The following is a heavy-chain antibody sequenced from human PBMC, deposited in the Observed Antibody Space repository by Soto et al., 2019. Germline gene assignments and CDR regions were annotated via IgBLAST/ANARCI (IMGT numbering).Heavy chain of an antibody. CDR2: IFYSGST. D-gene: IGHD2-2*02. Sequence: QVQLQESGPGLVKPSQTLSLTCTVSGGSISSGGYYWNWIRQHPGKGLEWIGYIFYSGSTYYNPSLRGRVTISVDTSKNRFSLKLSSVTAADTGVYYCASGGDIVVVPAAISPSGYYYGMDVWGQGTTVTVSS. J-gene: IGHJ6*02. CDR1: GGSISSGGYY. CDR3: ASGGDIVVVPAAISPSGYYYGMDV. V-gene: IGHV4-31*03.